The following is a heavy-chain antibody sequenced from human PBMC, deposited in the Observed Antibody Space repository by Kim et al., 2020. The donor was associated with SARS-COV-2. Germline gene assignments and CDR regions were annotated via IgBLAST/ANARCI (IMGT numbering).Heavy chain of an antibody. V-gene: IGHV3-11*05. D-gene: IGHD5-12*01. J-gene: IGHJ4*02. Sequence: NYADSVKGRLPLSRDDARKSLYLQMNNLRAEDTAFYYCTRDRVPTTDYDYWGQGTLVTVSS. CDR3: TRDRVPTTDYDY.